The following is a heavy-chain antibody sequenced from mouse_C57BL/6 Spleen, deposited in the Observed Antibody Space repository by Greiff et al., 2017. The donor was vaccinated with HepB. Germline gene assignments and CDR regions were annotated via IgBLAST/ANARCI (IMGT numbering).Heavy chain of an antibody. CDR1: GFTFTDYY. Sequence: EVMLVESGGGLVQPGGSLSLSCAASGFTFTDYYMSWVRQPPGKALEWLGFISNKANGYTTEYSASVKGRFTIYRDNSQSILYLEMNALIAEDSATYYCARYHGNDDYAMDYWGQGTTVTVSS. CDR3: ARYHGNDDYAMDY. D-gene: IGHD2-2*01. V-gene: IGHV7-3*01. CDR2: ISNKANGYTT. J-gene: IGHJ4*01.